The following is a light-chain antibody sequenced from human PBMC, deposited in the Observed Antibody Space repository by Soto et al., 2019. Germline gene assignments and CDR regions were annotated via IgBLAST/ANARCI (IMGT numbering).Light chain of an antibody. Sequence: EIVLTQSPGTLPLSPGDRATLSCRASQSVRNSYLAWYQQKPGQAPRLLIYVASSRATGIPDRFSGSGSGTDFTLTISRLEPEDFAVYYCQHYNSSPYTFGQGTKLEIK. CDR3: QHYNSSPYT. CDR1: QSVRNSY. J-gene: IGKJ2*01. CDR2: VAS. V-gene: IGKV3-20*01.